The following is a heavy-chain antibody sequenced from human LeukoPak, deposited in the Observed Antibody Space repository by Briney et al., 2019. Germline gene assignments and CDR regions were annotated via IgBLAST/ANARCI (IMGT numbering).Heavy chain of an antibody. CDR3: ARKVAAPDY. D-gene: IGHD6-19*01. V-gene: IGHV3-23*01. Sequence: TGGSLRLSCAASGFTFSIYGMSWVRQAPEKGLQWVSAISGGGVSTYYTDSVRGRFTISRDNSKNTLYLQMNSLRAEDTAVYYCARKVAAPDYWGQGTLVTVSS. CDR1: GFTFSIYG. CDR2: ISGGGVST. J-gene: IGHJ4*02.